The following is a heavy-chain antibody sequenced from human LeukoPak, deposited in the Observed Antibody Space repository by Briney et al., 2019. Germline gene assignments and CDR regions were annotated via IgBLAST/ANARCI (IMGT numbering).Heavy chain of an antibody. D-gene: IGHD4-23*01. J-gene: IGHJ3*02. Sequence: GGSLRLSCAASGFTFNSYSMNWFRQAPGKGLEWVSSIGSSSSSIYYADSVKGRFTISRDNAKNSLFLQMNSLRAEDTAVYYCARETTVEAFDIWGQGTMVTVSS. CDR1: GFTFNSYS. V-gene: IGHV3-21*01. CDR2: IGSSSSSI. CDR3: ARETTVEAFDI.